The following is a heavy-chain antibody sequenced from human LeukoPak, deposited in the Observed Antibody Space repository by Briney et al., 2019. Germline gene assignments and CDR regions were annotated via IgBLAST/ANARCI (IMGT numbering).Heavy chain of an antibody. D-gene: IGHD2-2*01. CDR2: IYYTGIT. V-gene: IGHV4-61*01. Sequence: ASETLSLTCAVSGGSVNSGSYYWSWIRQHPGKGLEWIGYIYYTGITNYNPSLKSRVTISVDTSKNQFSLNLNSVTAADTAVYYCARLSGKLGYCSSTSCSRHWYFDLWGRGTLVTVSS. CDR1: GGSVNSGSYY. CDR3: ARLSGKLGYCSSTSCSRHWYFDL. J-gene: IGHJ2*01.